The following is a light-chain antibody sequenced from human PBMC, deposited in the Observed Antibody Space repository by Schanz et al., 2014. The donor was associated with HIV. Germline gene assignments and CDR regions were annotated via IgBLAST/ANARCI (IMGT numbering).Light chain of an antibody. CDR2: DVG. CDR3: CSYAGTYTWV. CDR1: SSDIGAFNF. Sequence: QSALTQPLSVSGSPGQSITISCTGTSSDIGAFNFVSWYQHHPGKAPKVIIYDVGKRPSGVPDRFSGSKSGNAASLTISGLQSDDEAYYHCCSYAGTYTWVFGGGTKLTV. J-gene: IGLJ3*02. V-gene: IGLV2-11*01.